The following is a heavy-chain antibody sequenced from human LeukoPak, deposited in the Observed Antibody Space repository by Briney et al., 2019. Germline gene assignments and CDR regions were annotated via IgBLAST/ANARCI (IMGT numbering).Heavy chain of an antibody. J-gene: IGHJ4*02. D-gene: IGHD5-24*01. V-gene: IGHV1-46*01. CDR2: INTSGGST. CDR1: GYRFTSYY. Sequence: ASVKVSCKASGYRFTSYYMHWIRQGPGQGLEWMGVINTSGGSTSYEQKFQDRVTMTRDTSTSTVYMELSSLRSEDTAVYYRARGSRWLGDYWGQGTLVTVSS. CDR3: ARGSRWLGDY.